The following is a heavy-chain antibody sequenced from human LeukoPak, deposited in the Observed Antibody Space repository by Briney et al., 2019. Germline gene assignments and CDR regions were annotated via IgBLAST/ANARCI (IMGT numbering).Heavy chain of an antibody. CDR3: ARGLRGSPAFDY. J-gene: IGHJ4*02. Sequence: ASVKVSCKASGYTFTGYYMHWVRQAPGQGLEWMGWINPNSGGTNYAQKVQGRVTMTRDTSISTAYMELSRLRSGNTAVYYCARGLRGSPAFDYWGQGTLVTVSS. CDR1: GYTFTGYY. CDR2: INPNSGGT. D-gene: IGHD2-2*01. V-gene: IGHV1-2*02.